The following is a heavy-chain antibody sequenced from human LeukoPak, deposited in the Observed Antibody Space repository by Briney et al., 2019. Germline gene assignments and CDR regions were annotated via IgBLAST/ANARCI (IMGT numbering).Heavy chain of an antibody. Sequence: ASVKVSCKASGYTFTGYYMHWVRQAPGQGLEWMGWINPNSGGTNYAQKFQGRVTMTRDTSISTAYMELSRLRSDDAAVYYCARDKPDIVVVPAAMDYWGQGTLVTVSS. D-gene: IGHD2-2*01. V-gene: IGHV1-2*02. CDR2: INPNSGGT. CDR3: ARDKPDIVVVPAAMDY. CDR1: GYTFTGYY. J-gene: IGHJ4*02.